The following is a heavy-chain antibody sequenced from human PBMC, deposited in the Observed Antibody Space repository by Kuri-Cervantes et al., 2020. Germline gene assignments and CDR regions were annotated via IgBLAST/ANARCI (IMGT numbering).Heavy chain of an antibody. D-gene: IGHD3-10*01. CDR2: IKQDGSEK. CDR1: GFTFSSYW. J-gene: IGHJ5*02. CDR3: ARMGGSGSPRFDP. Sequence: GGSLRLACAASGFTFSSYWMSWVRPAPGKGLEWVANIKQDGSEKYYVDSVTGRFTISRDNAKNSLYLEMNSLRAEDTAVYYCARMGGSGSPRFDPWGQGTLVTVSS. V-gene: IGHV3-7*01.